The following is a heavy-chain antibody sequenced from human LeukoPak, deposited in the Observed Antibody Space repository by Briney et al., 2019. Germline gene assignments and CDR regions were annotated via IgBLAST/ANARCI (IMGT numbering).Heavy chain of an antibody. CDR1: GFTFSSYA. D-gene: IGHD2-15*01. CDR2: ISGSGGST. J-gene: IGHJ3*02. Sequence: GGSLRLSCAASGFTFSSYAMSWVRQAPGKGLEWVSAISGSGGSTYYADSVKGRFTISRDNSKNTLYLQMNSLRAEDTAVYYCAKEWKDIVVVVAADADAFDIWGQGTMVTVSS. V-gene: IGHV3-23*01. CDR3: AKEWKDIVVVVAADADAFDI.